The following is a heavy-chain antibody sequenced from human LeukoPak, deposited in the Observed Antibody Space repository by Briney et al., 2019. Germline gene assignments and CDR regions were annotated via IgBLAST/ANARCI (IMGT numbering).Heavy chain of an antibody. D-gene: IGHD5-18*01. V-gene: IGHV4-59*01. CDR1: GGSISSYY. J-gene: IGHJ6*03. CDR2: IYYSGST. Sequence: SETLSLTCTVSGGSISSYYWSWIRQPPGKGLEWIGYIYYSGSTNYNPSLKSRVTISVDTSKNQFSLKLSSVTAADTAVYYCARDRYIFAGPDAYYYMDVWGKGTTVTISS. CDR3: ARDRYIFAGPDAYYYMDV.